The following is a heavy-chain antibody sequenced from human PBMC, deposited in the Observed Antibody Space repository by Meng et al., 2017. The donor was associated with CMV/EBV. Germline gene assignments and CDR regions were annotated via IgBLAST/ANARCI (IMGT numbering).Heavy chain of an antibody. Sequence: GESLKISCAASGFTFSSYCMHWVRQAPGKGLEWVAVIWYDGSNKYYADSVKGRFTISRDNSKNTLYLQMNSLRAEDTAVYYCAKVRADTAMLNRRYYYYYYGMDVWGQGTTATVSS. CDR3: AKVRADTAMLNRRYYYYYYGMDV. CDR2: IWYDGSNK. CDR1: GFTFSSYC. D-gene: IGHD5-18*01. V-gene: IGHV3-33*06. J-gene: IGHJ6*02.